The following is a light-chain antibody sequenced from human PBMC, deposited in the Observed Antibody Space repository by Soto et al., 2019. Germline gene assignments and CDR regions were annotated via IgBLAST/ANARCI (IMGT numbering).Light chain of an antibody. CDR3: QQYGSSPRT. Sequence: EIVLTQSPGTLYLSPGERATLSCRASQSVSSSFLAWYQQKPGQAPRLLIYGASSRATGIPDSFSGSGSGTDFTLTISRLEPEDFAVYYCQQYGSSPRTFVQGTKLEI. CDR2: GAS. CDR1: QSVSSSF. V-gene: IGKV3-20*01. J-gene: IGKJ2*01.